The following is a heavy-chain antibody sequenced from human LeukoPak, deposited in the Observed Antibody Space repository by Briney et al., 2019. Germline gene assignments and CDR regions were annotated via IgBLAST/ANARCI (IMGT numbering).Heavy chain of an antibody. D-gene: IGHD5-12*01. CDR2: ISGSGGST. CDR3: AKTSGYRRFDP. V-gene: IGHV3-23*01. Sequence: PGGSLRLSCAASGFTFSTYSMSWVRQAPGKGLEWVSAISGSGGSTYFADSVKGRFTISRDNSKNTLYLQMNSLRAEDTAVYYCAKTSGYRRFDPWGQGTLVTVSS. CDR1: GFTFSTYS. J-gene: IGHJ5*02.